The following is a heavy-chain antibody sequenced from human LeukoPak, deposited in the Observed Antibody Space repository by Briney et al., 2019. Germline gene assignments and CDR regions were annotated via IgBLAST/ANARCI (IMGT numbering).Heavy chain of an antibody. J-gene: IGHJ4*02. V-gene: IGHV3-9*01. CDR2: ISWNSGSI. CDR3: ARTPLWSGYSHFDY. Sequence: PGRSLRLSCAASGFTFDDYAMHWVRQAPGKGLEWVSGISWNSGSIGYADSVKGRFTISRDNAKNSLYLQMNSLRAEDTAVYYCARTPLWSGYSHFDYWGQGTLVTVSS. D-gene: IGHD3-3*01. CDR1: GFTFDDYA.